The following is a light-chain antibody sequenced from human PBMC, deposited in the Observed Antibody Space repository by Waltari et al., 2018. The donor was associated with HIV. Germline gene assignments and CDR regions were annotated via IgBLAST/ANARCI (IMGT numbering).Light chain of an antibody. CDR3: QVWDSGSDHV. CDR2: DDD. Sequence: SYVLTQPPSISVAPGKTAKITCGGNNIRNSDVQWYQHKPGQAPILVIYDDDDRPSGIPERCSGSNSENTATLTINRIEVGDEADYYCQVWDSGSDHVFGSGTTVTVL. CDR1: NIRNSD. V-gene: IGLV3-21*01. J-gene: IGLJ1*01.